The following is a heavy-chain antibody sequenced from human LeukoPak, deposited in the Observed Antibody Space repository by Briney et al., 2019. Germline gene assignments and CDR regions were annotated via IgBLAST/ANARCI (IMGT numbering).Heavy chain of an antibody. CDR1: GGSISSSS. CDR2: ISSSSSTI. CDR3: ARMGWGFRSSRYYFDY. Sequence: ETLSLTCTVSGGSISSSSYYWGWIRQAPGKGLEWVSYISSSSSTIYYADSVKGRFTISRDNAKNSLYLQMNSLRAEDTAVYYCARMGWGFRSSRYYFDYWGQGTLVTVSS. D-gene: IGHD6-13*01. V-gene: IGHV3-48*01. J-gene: IGHJ4*02.